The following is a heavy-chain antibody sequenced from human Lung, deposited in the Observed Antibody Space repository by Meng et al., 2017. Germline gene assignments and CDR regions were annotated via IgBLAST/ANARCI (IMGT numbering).Heavy chain of an antibody. CDR1: GYTFTSYD. Sequence: QVQLVQSGAEVKKQGASVKVDCKASGYTFTSYDINWVRQATGQGLEWMGWMNPNRGNTGYAQKFQGRVTMTMNTSISTAYMELSSLRSEDTAVYYCARAIFALANSDYWGQGTLVTVSS. J-gene: IGHJ4*02. V-gene: IGHV1-8*01. CDR2: MNPNRGNT. D-gene: IGHD3-3*01. CDR3: ARAIFALANSDY.